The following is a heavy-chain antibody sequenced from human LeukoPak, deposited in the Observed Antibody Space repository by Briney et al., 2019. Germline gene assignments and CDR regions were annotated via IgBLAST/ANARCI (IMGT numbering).Heavy chain of an antibody. CDR2: MNPNSGNT. J-gene: IGHJ6*02. V-gene: IGHV1-8*01. CDR1: GYTFTSYN. Sequence: ASVKVSCKASGYTFTSYNINWVRQATGQGLEWMGWMNPNSGNTGYAQKFQGRVTMTRNTSISTAYMELSSLRSEDTAVYYCARSHIVVVPAAPWTYGMDVWGQGTTVTVSS. D-gene: IGHD2-2*01. CDR3: ARSHIVVVPAAPWTYGMDV.